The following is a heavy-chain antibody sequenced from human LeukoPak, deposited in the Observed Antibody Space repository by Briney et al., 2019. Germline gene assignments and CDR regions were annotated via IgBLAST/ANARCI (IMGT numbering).Heavy chain of an antibody. J-gene: IGHJ4*02. CDR1: GGSFSGYY. D-gene: IGHD3-10*01. CDR2: INHSGST. CDR3: ASALVRGYYFDY. V-gene: IGHV4-34*01. Sequence: SETLSLTCAVYGGSFSGYYWSWIRQPPGKGLEWIGEINHSGSTNYNPSLKSRVTISVDRSKNQFSLKLSSVTAADTAVYYCASALVRGYYFDYWDQGTLVTVSS.